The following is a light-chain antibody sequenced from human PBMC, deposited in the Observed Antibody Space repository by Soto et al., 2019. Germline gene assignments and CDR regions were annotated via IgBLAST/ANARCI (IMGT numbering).Light chain of an antibody. CDR2: AAS. J-gene: IGKJ1*01. V-gene: IGKV1-27*01. Sequence: DIQMTQSPSSLSASVGDRVTITCRASQGISNYLAWYQQKPWKVPKLLIYAASTLQSGVPSRFSGSGSGTDFTLTISSLQTEDVETYYCQKYNSAPWTFGQGTKVEIK. CDR3: QKYNSAPWT. CDR1: QGISNY.